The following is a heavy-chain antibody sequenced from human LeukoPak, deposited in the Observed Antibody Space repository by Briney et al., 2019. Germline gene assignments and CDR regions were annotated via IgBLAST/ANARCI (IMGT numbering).Heavy chain of an antibody. V-gene: IGHV4-39*07. CDR1: GGSISSTNYY. CDR3: ARAPQYLHGWPWVHDS. Sequence: SETLSLTCTVSGGSISSTNYYWGWIRQPPGKGLEWIGSIYSSGSTYYNPSLKSRVSISVDTSKNQFSLKLLSSVTAADTAVYYCARAPQYLHGWPWVHDSWGQGTLVTVSS. J-gene: IGHJ4*02. D-gene: IGHD6-19*01. CDR2: IYSSGST.